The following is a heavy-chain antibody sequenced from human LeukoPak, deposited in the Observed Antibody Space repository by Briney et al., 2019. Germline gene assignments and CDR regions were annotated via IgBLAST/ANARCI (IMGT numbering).Heavy chain of an antibody. J-gene: IGHJ4*02. Sequence: PGGSLRLSCAASGFTFDDYAMHWVRQVPGKGLEWVSGISWNSGSIGYADSVKGRFTISRDNAKNSLYLQMNSLRAEDTALYYCAKDIGGYFDYWGQGTLVTVSS. V-gene: IGHV3-9*01. CDR1: GFTFDDYA. CDR3: AKDIGGYFDY. CDR2: ISWNSGSI.